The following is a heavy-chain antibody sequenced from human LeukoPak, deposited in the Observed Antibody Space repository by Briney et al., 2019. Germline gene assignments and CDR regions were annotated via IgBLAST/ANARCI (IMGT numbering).Heavy chain of an antibody. CDR1: GYTFTSYE. J-gene: IGHJ4*02. V-gene: IGHV1-8*01. D-gene: IGHD3-22*01. Sequence: ASLKVSSKASGYTFTSYEINWVRQAPRQGLEWMGWINPNSGNTDYAQKFQGRVTITRNTSISTAYMELSSLRSEDTAVYYCISSGYYFDFDYWGQGTLVTVSS. CDR3: ISSGYYFDFDY. CDR2: INPNSGNT.